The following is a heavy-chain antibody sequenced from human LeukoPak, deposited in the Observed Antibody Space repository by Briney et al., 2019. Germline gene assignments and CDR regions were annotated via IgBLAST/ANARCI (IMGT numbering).Heavy chain of an antibody. CDR1: GFTFSSYA. CDR2: ISGSGGST. Sequence: PGGSLRLSCAASGFTFSSYAMSWVRQAPGKGLEWVSAISGSGGSTYYADSVKGRFTISRDNSKNTLYLQMNSLRAEDTAVYYCAKASWEGVTTTYFDYWGQGTLVPVSS. J-gene: IGHJ4*02. V-gene: IGHV3-23*01. CDR3: AKASWEGVTTTYFDY. D-gene: IGHD1-26*01.